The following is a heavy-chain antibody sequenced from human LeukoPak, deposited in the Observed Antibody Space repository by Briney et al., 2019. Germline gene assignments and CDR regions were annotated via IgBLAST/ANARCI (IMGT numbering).Heavy chain of an antibody. J-gene: IGHJ4*02. CDR2: ISGSGGST. Sequence: GGSLRLSCAASGFTFSSYAMSWVRQAPGKGLEWVSAISGSGGSTYYADSVKGRFTISRDNSKNTLYLQMNSLRAKDTAVYYCASRTRGYSYGSDFDYWGQGTLVTVSS. V-gene: IGHV3-23*01. CDR1: GFTFSSYA. D-gene: IGHD5-18*01. CDR3: ASRTRGYSYGSDFDY.